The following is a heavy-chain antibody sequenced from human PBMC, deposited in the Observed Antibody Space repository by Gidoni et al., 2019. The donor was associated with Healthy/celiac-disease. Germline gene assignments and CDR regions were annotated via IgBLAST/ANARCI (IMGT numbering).Heavy chain of an antibody. J-gene: IGHJ4*02. CDR1: GFTFSSYA. D-gene: IGHD6-19*01. V-gene: IGHV3-30-3*01. CDR2: ISYDGSNK. Sequence: QVQLVESGGGVVQPGRSLRLSCAASGFTFSSYAMHWVRQAPGKGLEWVAVISYDGSNKYYADSVKGRFTISRDNSKNTLYLQMNSLRAEDTAVYYCARGRVEQWLESDYWGQGTLVTVSS. CDR3: ARGRVEQWLESDY.